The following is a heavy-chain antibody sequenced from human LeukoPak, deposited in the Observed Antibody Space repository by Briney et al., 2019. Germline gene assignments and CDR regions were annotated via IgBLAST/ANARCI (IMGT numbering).Heavy chain of an antibody. CDR1: GFTFSSYA. Sequence: GGSLRLSCAASGFTFSSYAMHWVRQAPGKGLEWVAVISYDGSNKYYADSVKGRFTISRGNSKNTLYLQMNSLRAEDTAVYYCARARITMVRGAFSYWGQGTLVTVSS. V-gene: IGHV3-30*04. CDR3: ARARITMVRGAFSY. J-gene: IGHJ4*02. D-gene: IGHD3-10*01. CDR2: ISYDGSNK.